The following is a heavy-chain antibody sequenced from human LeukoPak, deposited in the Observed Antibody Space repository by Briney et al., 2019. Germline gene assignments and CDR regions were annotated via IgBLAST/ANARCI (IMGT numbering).Heavy chain of an antibody. D-gene: IGHD2-21*01. CDR1: GFTFSTYG. CDR3: AKDQHP. Sequence: PGGSLRLSCVASGFTFSTYGMSWVRQAPGKGLEWVSAISGSGDRTYYAGSVKGRFTISRDNSKNTLYLQMNSPRAEDTAVYYCAKDQHPWGQGTLVTVSS. CDR2: ISGSGDRT. V-gene: IGHV3-23*01. J-gene: IGHJ5*02.